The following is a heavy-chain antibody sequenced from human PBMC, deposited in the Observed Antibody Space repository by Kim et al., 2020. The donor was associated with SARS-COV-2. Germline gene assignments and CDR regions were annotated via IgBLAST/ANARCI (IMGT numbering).Heavy chain of an antibody. V-gene: IGHV3-7*03. D-gene: IGHD1-1*01. J-gene: IGHJ4*02. CDR2: VNQDGGEK. Sequence: GGSLRLSCATSGFTFTDYYMTWVRQAPGRGLEWVANVNQDGGEKNYVDSVKGRFTISRDTAKNSVYLQMNSLRAEDTASYYCARGGALGNDYWGQGTLVT. CDR1: GFTFTDYY. CDR3: ARGGALGNDY.